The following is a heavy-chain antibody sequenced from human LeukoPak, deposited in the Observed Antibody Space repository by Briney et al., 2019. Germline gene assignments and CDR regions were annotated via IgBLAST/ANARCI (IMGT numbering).Heavy chain of an antibody. J-gene: IGHJ6*03. CDR1: GGTFSSYG. V-gene: IGHV1-69*06. CDR2: IIAIFGTA. D-gene: IGHD5-18*01. CDR3: ARDALDTPYYYYYYMDV. Sequence: SVKVSCKASGGTFSSYGISWVRQAPGQGLEWMGGIIAIFGTANYTQKFQGRVTITADKSTSTAYMELSSLRSEDTAVYYCARDALDTPYYYYYYMDVWGKGTTVTVSS.